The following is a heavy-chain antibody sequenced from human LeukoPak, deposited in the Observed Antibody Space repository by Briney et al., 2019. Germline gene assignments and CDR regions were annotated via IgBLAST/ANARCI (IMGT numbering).Heavy chain of an antibody. CDR3: AQDVSPLIGAFYI. CDR1: GFTFSNYA. V-gene: IGHV3-23*01. Sequence: GGSLRLSCAASGFTFSNYAMGWVRQAPGKGLEWVSVISDSGGSTHYADSVKGRFTISRDNSKNTLYLQMNSLRAEDTAVYYCAQDVSPLIGAFYIWGQGTMVTVSS. D-gene: IGHD2-8*01. J-gene: IGHJ3*02. CDR2: ISDSGGST.